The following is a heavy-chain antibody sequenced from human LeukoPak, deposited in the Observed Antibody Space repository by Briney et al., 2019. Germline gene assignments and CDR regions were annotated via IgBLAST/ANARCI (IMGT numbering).Heavy chain of an antibody. V-gene: IGHV1-18*01. CDR2: ISAYNGNT. CDR3: GSGQWLVGVFY. D-gene: IGHD6-19*01. CDR1: GYTFTSYG. Sequence: GASVKVSCKASGYTFTSYGISWVRQAPVQGLEWMGWISAYNGNTNYAQKLQGRVTMTTDTSTSTAYMELRSLRSDDTAVYYCGSGQWLVGVFYWGQGTLVTVSS. J-gene: IGHJ4*02.